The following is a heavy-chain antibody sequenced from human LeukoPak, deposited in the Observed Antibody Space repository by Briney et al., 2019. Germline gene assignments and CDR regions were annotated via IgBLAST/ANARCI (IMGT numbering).Heavy chain of an antibody. CDR3: ARDSVTGTKGGNDAFDI. D-gene: IGHD1-7*01. CDR2: IKQDGSEK. Sequence: GGSLRLSCAASGFTFSSYWMSWVRQAPGKGLEWVANIKQDGSEKYYVDSVKGRFTISRDNAKNSLYLQMNSLRAEDTALYYCARDSVTGTKGGNDAFDIWGQGTMVTVSS. V-gene: IGHV3-7*03. CDR1: GFTFSSYW. J-gene: IGHJ3*02.